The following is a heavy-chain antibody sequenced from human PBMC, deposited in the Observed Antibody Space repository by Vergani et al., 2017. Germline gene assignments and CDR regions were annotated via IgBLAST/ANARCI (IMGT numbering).Heavy chain of an antibody. D-gene: IGHD3-10*01. Sequence: QVQLVQSGAEVKKPGASVKVSCKASGYTFTGYYMHWVRQAPGQGLEWMGWINPNSGGTNYAQKFQGRVTMTRDTSISTDYMELSRLRSDDTAVYYCARGRFGEPNFGEYYYGMDVWGQGTTVTVSS. J-gene: IGHJ6*02. CDR2: INPNSGGT. V-gene: IGHV1-2*02. CDR1: GYTFTGYY. CDR3: ARGRFGEPNFGEYYYGMDV.